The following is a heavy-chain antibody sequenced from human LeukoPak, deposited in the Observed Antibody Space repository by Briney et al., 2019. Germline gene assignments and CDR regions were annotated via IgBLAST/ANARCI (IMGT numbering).Heavy chain of an antibody. CDR1: GFTSSSYA. V-gene: IGHV3-23*01. Sequence: GGSLRLSCAASGFTSSSYAMSWVRQAPGKGLEWVSAISGSGGSTYYADSVKGRFTISRDNSKNTLYLQMNSLRAEDTAVYYCAKDSYYYGSGSYYSAPYYFDYWGQGTLVTVSS. D-gene: IGHD3-10*01. CDR3: AKDSYYYGSGSYYSAPYYFDY. J-gene: IGHJ4*02. CDR2: ISGSGGST.